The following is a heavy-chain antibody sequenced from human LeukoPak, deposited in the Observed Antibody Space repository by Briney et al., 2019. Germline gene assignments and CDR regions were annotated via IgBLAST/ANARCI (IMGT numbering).Heavy chain of an antibody. V-gene: IGHV3-15*01. D-gene: IGHD4-17*01. J-gene: IGHJ4*02. CDR2: IKSKTDGGTT. CDR1: GFTFSGYG. Sequence: GGSLRLSCAGSGFTFSGYGMSWVRQAPGKGLEWVGRIKSKTDGGTTEYAAPVKGRFTISRDDSKSTLYLQMNSLKIEDTAVYYCGDLGDYRVGWGQGTLVTVSS. CDR3: GDLGDYRVG.